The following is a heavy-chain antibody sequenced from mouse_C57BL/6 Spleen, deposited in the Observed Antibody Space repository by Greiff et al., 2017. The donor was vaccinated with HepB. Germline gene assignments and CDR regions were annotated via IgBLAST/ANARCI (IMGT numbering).Heavy chain of an antibody. CDR3: AREGLLRSWYFDV. CDR1: GYTFTNYW. V-gene: IGHV1-63*01. D-gene: IGHD1-1*01. Sequence: QVQLKQSGAELVRPGTSVKMSCKASGYTFTNYWIGWAKQRPGHGLEWIGDIYPGGGYTNYNEKFKGKATLTADKSSSTAYMQFSSLTSEDSAIYYCAREGLLRSWYFDVWGTGTTVTVSS. J-gene: IGHJ1*03. CDR2: IYPGGGYT.